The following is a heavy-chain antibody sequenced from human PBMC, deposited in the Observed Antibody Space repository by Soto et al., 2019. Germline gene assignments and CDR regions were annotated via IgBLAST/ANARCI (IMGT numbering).Heavy chain of an antibody. CDR2: IYYSGST. J-gene: IGHJ4*02. D-gene: IGHD4-17*01. CDR1: GGSISSYY. V-gene: IGHV4-59*12. CDR3: ARGGDSGNYFDY. Sequence: PSETLSLTCTVSGGSISSYYWSWIRQPPGKGLEWIGYIYYSGSTNYNPSLKSRVTISVDTSKNQFSLKLSSVTAADTAVYYCARGGDSGNYFDYWGQGTLVTVSS.